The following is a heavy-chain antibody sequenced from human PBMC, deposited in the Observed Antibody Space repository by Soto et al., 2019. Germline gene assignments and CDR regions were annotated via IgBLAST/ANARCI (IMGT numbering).Heavy chain of an antibody. CDR3: ARDKGGRSGMDV. D-gene: IGHD3-16*01. V-gene: IGHV3-7*04. J-gene: IGHJ6*02. CDR1: GFRFSNHW. CDR2: IKEDGSEK. Sequence: EEELVESGGGLVQPGRSLRLSCAASGFRFSNHWMSWVRQAPGKGLEWVAYIKEDGSEKYYADSVKGRFTLSRDNAKNSLYVEMDSLRDEDTAVYYCARDKGGRSGMDVWGQGTTVTVSS.